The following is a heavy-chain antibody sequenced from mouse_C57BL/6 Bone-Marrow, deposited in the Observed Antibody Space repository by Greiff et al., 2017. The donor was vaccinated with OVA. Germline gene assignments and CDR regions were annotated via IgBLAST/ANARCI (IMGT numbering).Heavy chain of an antibody. Sequence: QVQLQQPGAELVKPGDSVKLTCKPSGYTLTSYWMHWVKQRPGQGLEWIGMIHPNSGSNNYNEKFKSKATLTVDKSSSTAYIQLSSLTSEDSAVYYCARERGVSFDYGGQGTTLTVSS. J-gene: IGHJ2*01. V-gene: IGHV1-64*01. D-gene: IGHD6-2*01. CDR3: ARERGVSFDY. CDR1: GYTLTSYW. CDR2: IHPNSGSN.